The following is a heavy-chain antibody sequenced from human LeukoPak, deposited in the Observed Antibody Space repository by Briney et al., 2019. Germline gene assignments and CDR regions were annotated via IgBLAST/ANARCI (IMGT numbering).Heavy chain of an antibody. V-gene: IGHV1-8*01. CDR2: MNPNSGDT. CDR1: GYTFTSYD. CDR3: VRYSSSLNGFDH. Sequence: ASVKVSCKASGYTFTSYDINWVRQATGQGLEWMGWMNPNSGDTGYPQKFQGRVTMTRNTSISTAFMELSSLRSEETAVYYCVRYSSSLNGFDHWGQGTLVTVSS. D-gene: IGHD6-6*01. J-gene: IGHJ4*02.